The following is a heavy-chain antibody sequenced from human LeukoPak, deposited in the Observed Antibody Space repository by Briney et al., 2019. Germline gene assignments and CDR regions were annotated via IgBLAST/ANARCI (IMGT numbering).Heavy chain of an antibody. D-gene: IGHD3-3*01. J-gene: IGHJ5*02. CDR3: AKSSRITIFGVVSNWFDP. V-gene: IGHV3-30*02. Sequence: PGGSLRLSCAASGFTFSSYGMHWVRQAPGKGLEWVAFIRYDGSNKYYADSVKGRFTISRDNSKNTLYLQMNSLRAEDTAVYYCAKSSRITIFGVVSNWFDPRGQGTLVTVSS. CDR2: IRYDGSNK. CDR1: GFTFSSYG.